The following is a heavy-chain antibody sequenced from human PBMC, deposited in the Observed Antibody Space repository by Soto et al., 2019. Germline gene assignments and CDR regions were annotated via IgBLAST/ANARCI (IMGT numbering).Heavy chain of an antibody. V-gene: IGHV1-2*04. CDR2: INPNSGGT. D-gene: IGHD6-13*01. CDR1: GYTFTGYY. J-gene: IGHJ6*02. CDR3: ARESFPSSSWYDYGMDV. Sequence: ASVKVSCKGSGYTFTGYYMHWVRQAPGQGLEWMGWINPNSGGTNYAQKFQGWVTMTRDTSISTAYMELSRLRSDDTAVYYCARESFPSSSWYDYGMDVWGQGTTVTFSS.